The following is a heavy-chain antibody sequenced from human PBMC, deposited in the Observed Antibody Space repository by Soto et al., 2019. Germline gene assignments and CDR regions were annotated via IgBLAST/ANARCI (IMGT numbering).Heavy chain of an antibody. V-gene: IGHV1-58*02. CDR2: IVVGSGNT. CDR1: GFTFTSSA. CDR3: AAVFDWPHSGSSGSYYFDY. D-gene: IGHD3-10*01. Sequence: MPLVQSGPEVKKPGTSVKVSCKASGFTFTSSAMQWVRQARGQRLEWIGWIVVGSGNTNYAQKFQERVTITRDMSTSTAYMELSSLRSEDTAVYYCAAVFDWPHSGSSGSYYFDYWGQGTLVTVSS. J-gene: IGHJ4*02.